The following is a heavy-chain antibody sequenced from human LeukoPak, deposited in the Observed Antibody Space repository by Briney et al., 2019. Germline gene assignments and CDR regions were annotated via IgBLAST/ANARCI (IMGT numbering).Heavy chain of an antibody. D-gene: IGHD3-16*01. J-gene: IGHJ4*02. V-gene: IGHV3-15*01. CDR3: TTAAYDYVWGSPYFDY. Sequence: GGSLRLSCAASGFTFSNAWMSWVRQAPGKGLEWIGRIKSKTDGGTTDYAAPVKGRFTISRDDSKNTLYLQMNSLKTEDTAVYYCTTAAYDYVWGSPYFDYWGQGTLVTVSS. CDR2: IKSKTDGGTT. CDR1: GFTFSNAW.